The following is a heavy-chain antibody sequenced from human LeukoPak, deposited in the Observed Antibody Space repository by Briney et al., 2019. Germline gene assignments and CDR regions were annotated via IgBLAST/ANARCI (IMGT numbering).Heavy chain of an antibody. J-gene: IGHJ6*02. CDR1: GFTFSSYA. V-gene: IGHV3-30-3*01. CDR2: ISYAGSNK. CDR3: ARDDSYYDILTGFYYYYGMDV. D-gene: IGHD3-9*01. Sequence: GGSLRLSCAASGFTFSSYAMHWVRQAPGKGLEWVAVISYAGSNKYYADSVKGRFTISRDNSKNTLYLQMNSLRAEDTAVYYCARDDSYYDILTGFYYYYGMDVWGQGTTVTVSS.